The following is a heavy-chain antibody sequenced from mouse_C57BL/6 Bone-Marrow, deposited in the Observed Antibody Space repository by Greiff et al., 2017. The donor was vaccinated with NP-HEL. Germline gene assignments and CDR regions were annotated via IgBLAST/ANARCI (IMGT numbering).Heavy chain of an antibody. CDR3: TRVDYYGSSNWYFDV. Sequence: EVQVVESGEGLVKPGGSLKLSCAASGFTFSSYAMSWVRQTPEKRLEWVAYISSGGDYIYYADTVKCRFTISRDNARNTLYLQMSSLKSEDTAMYYCTRVDYYGSSNWYFDVWGTGTTVTVSS. CDR1: GFTFSSYA. V-gene: IGHV5-9-1*02. CDR2: ISSGGDYI. J-gene: IGHJ1*03. D-gene: IGHD1-1*01.